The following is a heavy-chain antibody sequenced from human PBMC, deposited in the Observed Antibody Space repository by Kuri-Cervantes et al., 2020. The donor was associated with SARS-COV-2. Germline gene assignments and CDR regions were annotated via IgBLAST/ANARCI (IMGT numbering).Heavy chain of an antibody. Sequence: GGSLRLSCAASGFTLNNYAMSWVRQAPGKGLEWVSTFSGTGGGTYYADSVKGRFTISRDNSKNTLYLQMNSLRAEDTAVYYCARAIGLGTYYPNDYWGQGSLVTVSS. CDR2: FSGTGGGT. V-gene: IGHV3-23*01. J-gene: IGHJ4*02. CDR1: GFTLNNYA. CDR3: ARAIGLGTYYPNDY. D-gene: IGHD3-10*01.